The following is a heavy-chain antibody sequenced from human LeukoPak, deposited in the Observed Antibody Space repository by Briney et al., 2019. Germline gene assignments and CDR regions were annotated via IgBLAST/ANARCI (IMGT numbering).Heavy chain of an antibody. V-gene: IGHV3-33*01. Sequence: GRSLRLSCAASGFTFTSHGMHWVRQAPGKGLEWVAVIWNDGVTKYYADSVRGRFTISRDNSKNTVYLQMNSLRAEDTAVYYCARDFTVGATGDYFDYWGQGTLVTVSS. CDR1: GFTFTSHG. J-gene: IGHJ4*02. D-gene: IGHD1-26*01. CDR2: IWNDGVTK. CDR3: ARDFTVGATGDYFDY.